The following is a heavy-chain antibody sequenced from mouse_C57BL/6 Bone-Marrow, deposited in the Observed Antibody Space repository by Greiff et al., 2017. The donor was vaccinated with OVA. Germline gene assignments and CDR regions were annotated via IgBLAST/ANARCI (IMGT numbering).Heavy chain of an antibody. CDR2: IYPRSGNT. CDR3: ARGGIITTDY. Sequence: QVQLKESGAELARPGASVKLSCKASGYTFTSYGISWVKQRTGQGLEWIGEIYPRSGNTYYNEKFKGKATLTAGKSSSTAYMELRSLTSEDSAVYFCARGGIITTDYWGQGTTLTVSS. J-gene: IGHJ2*01. CDR1: GYTFTSYG. D-gene: IGHD1-1*01. V-gene: IGHV1-81*01.